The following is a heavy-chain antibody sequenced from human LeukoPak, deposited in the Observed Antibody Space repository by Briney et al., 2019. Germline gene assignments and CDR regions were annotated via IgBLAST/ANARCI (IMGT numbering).Heavy chain of an antibody. CDR1: GFTCRNYV. V-gene: IGHV3-23*01. CDR2: IGGDTTST. J-gene: IGHJ4*02. D-gene: IGHD3-10*01. CDR3: AAYYYDSGSSSRGGFDY. Sequence: PGGSLRLSCTASGFTCRNYVMSWVPQAPGKGLACVSLIGGDTTSTSHADSVKGRFTISRDNSKNTVYLETNSLRPEDTAIYYCAAYYYDSGSSSRGGFDYWGQGVLVTVSS.